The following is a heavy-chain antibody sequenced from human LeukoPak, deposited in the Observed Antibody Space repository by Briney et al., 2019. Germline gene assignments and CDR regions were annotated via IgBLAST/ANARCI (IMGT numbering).Heavy chain of an antibody. V-gene: IGHV3-7*04. CDR3: TRGGGWFPDY. CDR2: IKQDGSKQ. Sequence: GGSLRLSCVASGFALSSYWMSWVRQAPGKGLEWVANIKQDGSKQYYVGSVKGRFTISRDNAKNSLYLQMNSLRAEDTAVYYCTRGGGWFPDYWGQGTLVTVSS. D-gene: IGHD6-19*01. J-gene: IGHJ4*02. CDR1: GFALSSYW.